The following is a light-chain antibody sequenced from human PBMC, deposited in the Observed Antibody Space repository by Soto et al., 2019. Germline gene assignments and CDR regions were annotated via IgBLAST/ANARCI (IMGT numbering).Light chain of an antibody. Sequence: FLTQSPATLSLSPGERATLSCGASQSIHTSLAWYQQKSGKPPRLVIYDSTLRANGVPDRFGGSRSGTEFTLTINSLETEDFAVYYCQQRNVWPPITFGQGTRLEIK. CDR3: QQRNVWPPIT. CDR2: DST. V-gene: IGKV3-11*01. J-gene: IGKJ5*01. CDR1: QSIHTS.